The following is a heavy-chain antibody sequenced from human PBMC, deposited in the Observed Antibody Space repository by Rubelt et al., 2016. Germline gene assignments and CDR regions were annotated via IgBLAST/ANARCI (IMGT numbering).Heavy chain of an antibody. CDR2: ISSSSSSI. D-gene: IGHD1-7*01. CDR3: AGAELLLNY. V-gene: IGHV3-21*01. Sequence: EVQLVESGGGVVQPGGSLRLSCAASGFTFSGYSMNWVRQAPGKGLEWVSSISSSSSSIYYADSLKGRFTVSRDNAKNALYLQMLSLRAEDTAVYYCAGAELLLNYWGQGTLVTVSS. CDR1: GFTFSGYS. J-gene: IGHJ4*02.